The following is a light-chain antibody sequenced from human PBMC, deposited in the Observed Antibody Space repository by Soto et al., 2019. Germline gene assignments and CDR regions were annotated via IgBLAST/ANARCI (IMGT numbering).Light chain of an antibody. CDR1: QSVSSTY. CDR2: GTS. J-gene: IGKJ5*01. V-gene: IGKV3-20*01. Sequence: EIDRTQEPSRLGLSHGQRAMLSGRASQSVSSTYLGWYQQQPGPPPRLLMSGTSNRATGTPDRFSGSGSGTDFTLTISRLEPEYCAVYCCQQYGSPPITFGQGTRLEIK. CDR3: QQYGSPPIT.